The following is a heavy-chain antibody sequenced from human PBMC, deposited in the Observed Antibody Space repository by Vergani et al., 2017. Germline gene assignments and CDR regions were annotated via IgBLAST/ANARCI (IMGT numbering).Heavy chain of an antibody. D-gene: IGHD6-13*01. CDR1: GYSFTSYW. V-gene: IGHV5-10-1*03. Sequence: EVQLVQSGAEVKKPGESLRISCKVSGYSFTSYWINWVRQMPGKGLEWMGNIDPSDSYTNYSPSFQGQVTISADKSVSTAYLQWSSLQASDTAMYYCAKQITLAATGHTNFDYWGQGTLVTVSS. J-gene: IGHJ4*02. CDR3: AKQITLAATGHTNFDY. CDR2: IDPSDSYT.